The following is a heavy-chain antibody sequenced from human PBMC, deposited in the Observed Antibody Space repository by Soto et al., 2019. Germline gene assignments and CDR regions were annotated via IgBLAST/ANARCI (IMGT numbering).Heavy chain of an antibody. CDR2: IIPVYGTP. CDR1: GGTFNKYA. D-gene: IGHD2-15*01. Sequence: QVQLEQSGAEVKKPGSSLKVSCKATGGTFNKYAISWVRQAPGQGLEWMAGIIPVYGTPNYAQRFQDRVTSVADESTTTSYMELNVLRSEDTAIYYCSIVTAYGMDVWGSGTTVIVSS. J-gene: IGHJ6*04. V-gene: IGHV1-69*01. CDR3: SIVTAYGMDV.